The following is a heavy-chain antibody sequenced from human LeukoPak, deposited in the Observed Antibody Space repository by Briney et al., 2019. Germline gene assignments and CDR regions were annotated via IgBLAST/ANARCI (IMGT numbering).Heavy chain of an antibody. CDR3: VRDTENIGYDAFEF. CDR2: LDRDGTTT. V-gene: IGHV3-74*01. D-gene: IGHD2/OR15-2a*01. Sequence: PGGSLRLSCVASGFIFSTYWMHWVRQPPGKGLEWVSRLDRDGTTTSYADSVYGRFTISRDNAKSTLYLQMRSLRAEDTAVYYCVRDTENIGYDAFEFWGHGTLVTVSS. CDR1: GFIFSTYW. J-gene: IGHJ5*01.